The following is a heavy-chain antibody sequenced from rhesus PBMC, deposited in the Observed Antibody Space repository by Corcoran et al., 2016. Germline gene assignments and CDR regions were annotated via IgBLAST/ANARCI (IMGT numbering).Heavy chain of an antibody. Sequence: QLVQSGAAVTQPGASMKISCRTSGSMFPAYFLAWVRQAPEKGLEWMRRMEPEKGRTTPAPRFQDRRTISADTSTDTGYMELASLGSEDTAVYYCATGMGDYWGQGVLVTVSS. V-gene: IGHV1-111*02. CDR3: ATGMGDY. CDR2: MEPEKGRT. CDR1: GSMFPAYF. J-gene: IGHJ4*01. D-gene: IGHD3-34*01.